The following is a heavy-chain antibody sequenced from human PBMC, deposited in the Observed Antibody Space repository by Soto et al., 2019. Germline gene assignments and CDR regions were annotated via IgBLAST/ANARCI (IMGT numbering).Heavy chain of an antibody. Sequence: QVQLQESGPGLVKPSQTLSLTCTVSGGSISSGDNYWSWIRQPPGKGLEWIGYIYYSGSTNYNPSLKSRVTMSVDTSKNQFSLKLNSVTAADTAVYYCARGSLVPAAMPNFDYWGQGTLVTVSS. CDR3: ARGSLVPAAMPNFDY. D-gene: IGHD2-2*01. V-gene: IGHV4-30-4*01. CDR2: IYYSGST. CDR1: GGSISSGDNY. J-gene: IGHJ4*02.